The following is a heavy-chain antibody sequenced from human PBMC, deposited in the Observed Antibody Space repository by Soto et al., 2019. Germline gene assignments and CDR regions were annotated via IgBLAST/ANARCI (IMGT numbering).Heavy chain of an antibody. CDR2: IDASGNT. J-gene: IGHJ6*02. CDR3: ARYSNNWFQTEGMDV. V-gene: IGHV4-4*07. CDR1: VDSISTYY. D-gene: IGHD1-20*01. Sequence: SETLSLTFTVSVDSISTYYWSWIRRPAGKGLEWIGRIDASGNTNYNPSLKSRVTMSADTSKKQFSLKLTSVTAADTAVYYCARYSNNWFQTEGMDVWGQGTTVTVS.